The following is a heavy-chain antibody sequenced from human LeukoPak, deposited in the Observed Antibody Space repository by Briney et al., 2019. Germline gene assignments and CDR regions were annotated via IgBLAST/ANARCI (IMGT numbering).Heavy chain of an antibody. D-gene: IGHD2-2*01. Sequence: GSLRLSCAASGFTFSVYGMQWVRQAPGKGLEWVAIISYDGSNAYYGDSVKGRFTISRDNSKNTVYLQMSSLRAEDTAVYYCAKSLLPIVVVPAAMADWGQGTLVTVSS. CDR3: AKSLLPIVVVPAAMAD. CDR1: GFTFSVYG. J-gene: IGHJ4*02. CDR2: ISYDGSNA. V-gene: IGHV3-30*18.